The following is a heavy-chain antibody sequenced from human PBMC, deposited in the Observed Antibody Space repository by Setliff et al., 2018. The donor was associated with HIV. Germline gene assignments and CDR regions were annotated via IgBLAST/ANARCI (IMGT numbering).Heavy chain of an antibody. CDR2: TNHTGST. CDR3: ARGLVGATERYFFDS. D-gene: IGHD1-26*01. V-gene: IGHV4-34*01. J-gene: IGHJ4*02. Sequence: KPSETLSLTCAVYGGTFNGYYWSWIRQPPGKGLEWIGKTNHTGSTIYNPSLKSRITISLDTSKNQFSLKLSSVTAADTAMYYCARGLVGATERYFFDSWAQGTLVTVSS. CDR1: GGTFNGYY.